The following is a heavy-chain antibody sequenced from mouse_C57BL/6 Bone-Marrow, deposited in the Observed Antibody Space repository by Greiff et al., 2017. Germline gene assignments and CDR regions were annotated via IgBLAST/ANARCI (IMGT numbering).Heavy chain of an antibody. J-gene: IGHJ1*03. CDR1: GFTFSDYY. Sequence: EVQGVEPGGGLVQPGGSLKLSCAASGFTFSDYYMYWVRQTPEKRLEWVAYISNGGGSTYYPDTVKGRFTISRDNAKNTLYLQLSRLKSEDTAMYYCARGDYYDSGCFWYIDVWGTGTTVTVSS. CDR2: ISNGGGST. D-gene: IGHD1-1*01. V-gene: IGHV5-12*01. CDR3: ARGDYYDSGCFWYIDV.